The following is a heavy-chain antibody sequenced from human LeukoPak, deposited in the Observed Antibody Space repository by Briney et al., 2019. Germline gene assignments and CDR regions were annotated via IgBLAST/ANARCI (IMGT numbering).Heavy chain of an antibody. D-gene: IGHD6-13*01. Sequence: PGGSLRLSCAASGFTFSSYAMHWVRQAPGKGLEWVSAISGSGGSTYYADSVKGRFTISRDNSKNTLYLQMNSLRAEDTAVYYCAKSIYSSSWTSGGYWGQGTLVTVSS. V-gene: IGHV3-23*01. J-gene: IGHJ4*02. CDR2: ISGSGGST. CDR3: AKSIYSSSWTSGGY. CDR1: GFTFSSYA.